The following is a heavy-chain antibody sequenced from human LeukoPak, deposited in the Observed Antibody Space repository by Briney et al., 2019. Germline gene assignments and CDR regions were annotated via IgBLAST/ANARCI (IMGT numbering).Heavy chain of an antibody. D-gene: IGHD3-10*01. CDR2: IYYSGST. J-gene: IGHJ5*02. CDR1: GGSISSYY. V-gene: IGHV4-59*01. Sequence: KPSETLSLTCTVSGGSISSYYWSWIRQPPGKGQEWIGYIYYSGSTNYNPSLKSRVTISVDTSKNQFSLKLSSVTAADTAVYYCARDRVWFDPWGQGTLVTVSS. CDR3: ARDRVWFDP.